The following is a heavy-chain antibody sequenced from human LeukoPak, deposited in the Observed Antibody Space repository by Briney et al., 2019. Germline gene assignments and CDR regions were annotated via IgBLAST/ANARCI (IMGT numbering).Heavy chain of an antibody. Sequence: SETLSLTCTVSGYSISSGYYWGWIRQPPGMGLEWIGSIYHSGSTYYNPSLKSRVTISVDTSKNQFSLKLSSVTAADTAVYYCATLVVPAATLDYWGQGTLVTVSS. D-gene: IGHD2-2*01. J-gene: IGHJ4*02. CDR3: ATLVVPAATLDY. CDR1: GYSISSGYY. V-gene: IGHV4-38-2*02. CDR2: IYHSGST.